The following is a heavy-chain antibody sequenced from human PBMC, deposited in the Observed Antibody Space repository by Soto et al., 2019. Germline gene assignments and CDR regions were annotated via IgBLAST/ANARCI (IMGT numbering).Heavy chain of an antibody. CDR1: GFTFSRYW. V-gene: IGHV3-7*01. CDR2: IKQDGTEK. Sequence: GGSLRLSCAASGFTFSRYWMNWVRQAPGKGLEWVANIKQDGTEKNYVDSVKGRFTISRDNARKSLYLQMDSLRAEDTAVYFCARGDTPMITGMDSFDIWGQGTMVTVS. CDR3: ARGDTPMITGMDSFDI. D-gene: IGHD5-18*01. J-gene: IGHJ3*02.